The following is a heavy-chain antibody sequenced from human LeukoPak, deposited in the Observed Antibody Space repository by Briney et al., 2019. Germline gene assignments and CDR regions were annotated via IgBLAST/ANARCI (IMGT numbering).Heavy chain of an antibody. D-gene: IGHD1-26*01. V-gene: IGHV3-21*01. CDR2: ISSSSSYI. CDR3: ARDWRSGSYESGYFDY. CDR1: GFTFSSYW. Sequence: NPGGSLRLSCAASGFTFSSYWMSWVRQAPGKGLEWVSSISSSSSYIYYADSVKGRFTISRDNAKNSLYLQMNSLRAEDTAVYYCARDWRSGSYESGYFDYWGQGTLVTVSS. J-gene: IGHJ4*02.